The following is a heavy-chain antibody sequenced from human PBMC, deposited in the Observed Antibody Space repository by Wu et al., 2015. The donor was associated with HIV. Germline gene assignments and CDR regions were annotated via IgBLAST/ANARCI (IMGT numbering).Heavy chain of an antibody. CDR3: ARVGDYYDSSGYYHGAFDI. CDR1: GGTFSSYA. Sequence: QVQLVQSGAEVKKPGSSVKVSCKASGGTFSSYAISWVRQAPGQGLEWMGGIIPIFGTANYAQKFQGRVTITTDESTSTAYMELSSLRSEDTAVYYCARVGDYYDSSGYYHGAFDIWGQGTMVTVSS. J-gene: IGHJ3*02. CDR2: IIPIFGTA. V-gene: IGHV1-69*05. D-gene: IGHD3-22*01.